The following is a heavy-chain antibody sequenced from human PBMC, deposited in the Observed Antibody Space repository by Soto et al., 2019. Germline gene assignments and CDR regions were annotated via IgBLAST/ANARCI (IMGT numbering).Heavy chain of an antibody. J-gene: IGHJ4*02. D-gene: IGHD4-4*01. Sequence: GGSLRLSCAASGFTFSSYTMNWVRQAPGKGLEWVSSISSSSSYIYYADSVKGRFTISRDNAKNSLYLQMNSLRAEDTAVYYCARGPTNDYSNYWGQGTLVTVSS. CDR2: ISSSSSYI. CDR3: ARGPTNDYSNY. CDR1: GFTFSSYT. V-gene: IGHV3-21*01.